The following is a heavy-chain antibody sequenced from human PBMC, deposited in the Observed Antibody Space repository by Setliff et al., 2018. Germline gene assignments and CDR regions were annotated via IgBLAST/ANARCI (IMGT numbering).Heavy chain of an antibody. J-gene: IGHJ5*02. Sequence: GGSLRLSCAASGFTFTSYAMRWVRQAPGKGLEWVSSISGSGGSTYYADSVKGRFTISRDNSNNALYLQMNSLRAEDTAVYYCARESRFGELFPVLSWGQGTLVTVSS. CDR1: GFTFTSYA. D-gene: IGHD3-10*01. V-gene: IGHV3-23*01. CDR3: ARESRFGELFPVLS. CDR2: ISGSGGST.